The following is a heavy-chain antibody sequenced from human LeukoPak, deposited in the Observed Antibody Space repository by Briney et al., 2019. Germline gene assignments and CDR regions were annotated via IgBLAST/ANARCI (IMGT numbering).Heavy chain of an antibody. Sequence: SETLSLTCSISGDSIRNYYWSWLRQPPGKGLEWIGYIHYSGGTNYMPSLKSRVTISLDTSKKQFSLKLTSMTAADTAVYYCARCGSATALDYWGQGTLVTVSS. V-gene: IGHV4-59*01. CDR3: ARCGSATALDY. CDR2: IHYSGGT. CDR1: GDSIRNYY. D-gene: IGHD6-25*01. J-gene: IGHJ4*02.